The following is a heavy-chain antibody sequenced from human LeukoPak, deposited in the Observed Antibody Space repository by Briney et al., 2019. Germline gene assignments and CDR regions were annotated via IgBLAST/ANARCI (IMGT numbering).Heavy chain of an antibody. CDR3: AKVGSYCSGGSCSHDAFDI. J-gene: IGHJ3*02. CDR2: ISWDGSSK. V-gene: IGHV3-30*18. Sequence: GRSLRLSCAASGFTFTHYGIHWVRQAPGKGLEWVAVISWDGSSKNYVDSVKGRFTISRDNSKNTLYLQMNSLRAEDTAVYYCAKVGSYCSGGSCSHDAFDIWGQGTMVTVSS. D-gene: IGHD2-15*01. CDR1: GFTFTHYG.